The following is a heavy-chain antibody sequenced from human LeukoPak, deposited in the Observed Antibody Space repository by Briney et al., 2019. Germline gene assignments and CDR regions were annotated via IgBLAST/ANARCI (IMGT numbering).Heavy chain of an antibody. CDR3: ARVMFGEQWLVSTSGFDP. J-gene: IGHJ5*02. CDR2: IIPIVGTA. Sequence: SVKVSCKASGGTFSSYAISWVRQAPGQGLEWMGGIIPIVGTANYAQKFQGRVTITADESTSTAYMELSSLRSEDTAVYYCARVMFGEQWLVSTSGFDPWGQGTLVTVSS. V-gene: IGHV1-69*13. CDR1: GGTFSSYA. D-gene: IGHD6-19*01.